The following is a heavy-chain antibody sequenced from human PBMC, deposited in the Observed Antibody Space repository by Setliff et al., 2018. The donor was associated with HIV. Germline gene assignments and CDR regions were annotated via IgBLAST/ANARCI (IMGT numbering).Heavy chain of an antibody. D-gene: IGHD2-15*01. Sequence: SVKVSCKASVGTFSSYAISWVRQAPVQGLEWTGGIIPILGIANYAQKFQGRVTITTDESTSTAYMELSSLRSEDTAGYYCARARTRVQGGKSLYYMDVWGKGTTVTVSS. CDR3: ARARTRVQGGKSLYYMDV. CDR1: VGTFSSYA. J-gene: IGHJ6*03. V-gene: IGHV1-69*10. CDR2: IIPILGIA.